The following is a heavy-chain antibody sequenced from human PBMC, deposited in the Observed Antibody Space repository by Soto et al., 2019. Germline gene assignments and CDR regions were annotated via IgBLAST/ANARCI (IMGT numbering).Heavy chain of an antibody. CDR2: INPNSGGT. CDR1: GYTFTGYY. V-gene: IGHV1-2*04. Sequence: ASVKVSCKASGYTFTGYYMHWVRQAPGQGLEWMGWINPNSGGTNYAQKFQGWVTMTRDTSISTAYMELSRLRSDDTAVYYCARGTGDRVDAFDIWGQGTMVTVSS. D-gene: IGHD7-27*01. J-gene: IGHJ3*02. CDR3: ARGTGDRVDAFDI.